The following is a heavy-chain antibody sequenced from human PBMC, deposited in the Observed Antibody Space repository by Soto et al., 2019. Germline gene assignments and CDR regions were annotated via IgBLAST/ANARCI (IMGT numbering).Heavy chain of an antibody. CDR1: GFTFSSYS. V-gene: IGHV3-21*01. CDR3: ARGLPEYSSSSGWFDP. D-gene: IGHD6-6*01. CDR2: ISSSSSYI. Sequence: GGSLRLSCAASGFTFSSYSMNWVRQAPGKGLEWVSSISSSSSYIYYADSVEGRFTISRDNAKNSLYLQMNSLRVEDTAVYYCARGLPEYSSSSGWFDPWGQGTMVTVSS. J-gene: IGHJ5*02.